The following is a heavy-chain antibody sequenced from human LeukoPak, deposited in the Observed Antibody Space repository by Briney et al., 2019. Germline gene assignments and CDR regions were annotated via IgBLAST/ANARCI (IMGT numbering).Heavy chain of an antibody. CDR1: GFTFSSYE. Sequence: GGSLRLSCAASGFTFSSYEMNWVRTAPGKGLEWVSYISVSGGTIKYADSVKGRFTISRDNAKNSLYLHLNSLRVEDTAFYYCARGDGGYYYGMDVWGQGTTVTVSS. D-gene: IGHD3-3*01. CDR2: ISVSGGTI. J-gene: IGHJ6*02. V-gene: IGHV3-48*03. CDR3: ARGDGGYYYGMDV.